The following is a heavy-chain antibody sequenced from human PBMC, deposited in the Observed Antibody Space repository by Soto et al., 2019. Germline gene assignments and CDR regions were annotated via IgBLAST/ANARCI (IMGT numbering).Heavy chain of an antibody. D-gene: IGHD3-3*01. V-gene: IGHV3-30*18. CDR3: AKGYQTYYDFWSFWFDP. J-gene: IGHJ5*02. Sequence: VQLVESGGGVVQPGRSLRLSCAASGFAFSTYGMHWVRQAPGKGLEWVAVISHDGTNEYFADSVRGRFTISRDNSKNTLYLQMNSLRAEDTAVYYCAKGYQTYYDFWSFWFDPWGQGTLVTVSS. CDR2: ISHDGTNE. CDR1: GFAFSTYG.